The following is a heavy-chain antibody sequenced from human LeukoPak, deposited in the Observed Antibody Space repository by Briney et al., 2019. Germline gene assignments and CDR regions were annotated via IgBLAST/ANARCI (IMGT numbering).Heavy chain of an antibody. D-gene: IGHD6-19*01. CDR3: ARGKDTSALLFPY. J-gene: IGHJ4*02. CDR1: GGSVSSSDYY. V-gene: IGHV4-39*07. Sequence: PSETLSLTCTVSGGSVSSSDYYWDWMRQPPGKGLEWIGSIYYSGSTYYNPSLKSRVTVSIDKSENQFSLKLNSVTAADTAVYYCARGKDTSALLFPYWGQGTLVTVSS. CDR2: IYYSGST.